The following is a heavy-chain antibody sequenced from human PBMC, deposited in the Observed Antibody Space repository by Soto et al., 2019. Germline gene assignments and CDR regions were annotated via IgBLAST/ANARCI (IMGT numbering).Heavy chain of an antibody. J-gene: IGHJ3*02. D-gene: IGHD6-6*01. CDR2: IYYSGST. V-gene: IGHV4-31*03. CDR3: ARDEARPRADAFDI. Sequence: QVQLQESGPGLVKPSQTLSLTCTVSGGSISSGGYYWSWIRQHPGKGLEWIGYIYYSGSTYYNTSLTSRVTISVDTSKNQFSLELRSVTAADTAVYYCARDEARPRADAFDIWGQGTMVTVSS. CDR1: GGSISSGGYY.